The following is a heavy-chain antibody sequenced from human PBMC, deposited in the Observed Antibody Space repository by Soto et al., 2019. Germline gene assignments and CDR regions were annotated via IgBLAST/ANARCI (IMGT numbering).Heavy chain of an antibody. V-gene: IGHV1-18*01. CDR1: GYTFTIYG. Sequence: GASVKVSCKASGYTFTIYGINWVRQAPGQGLEWMGWISPDNGNTNYAQKLQGRVTMTTDTSTSTAYMELRSLRSDDTAVCYCARALGYSGYAGMDVWGQGTTVTVSS. D-gene: IGHD5-12*01. CDR2: ISPDNGNT. CDR3: ARALGYSGYAGMDV. J-gene: IGHJ6*02.